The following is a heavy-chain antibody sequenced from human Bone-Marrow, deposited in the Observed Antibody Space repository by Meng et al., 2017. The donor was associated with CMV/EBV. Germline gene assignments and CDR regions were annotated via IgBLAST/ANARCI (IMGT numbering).Heavy chain of an antibody. Sequence: GESLKISSAASGFTFSSYSMNWVRQAPGKGLEWVSSISSSSSYIYYADSVKGRFTISRDNANNSLYLQMNSPRAEDTAVYYCARHRYRNYEGGYGMEVLGQGTTVTVSS. CDR1: GFTFSSYS. J-gene: IGHJ6*02. CDR2: ISSSSSYI. V-gene: IGHV3-21*01. D-gene: IGHD4-11*01. CDR3: ARHRYRNYEGGYGMEV.